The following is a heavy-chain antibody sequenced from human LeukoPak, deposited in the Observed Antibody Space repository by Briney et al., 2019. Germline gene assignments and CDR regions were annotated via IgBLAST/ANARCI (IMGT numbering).Heavy chain of an antibody. CDR3: AKIVTTVYIGC. CDR1: GFTFENFA. J-gene: IGHJ4*02. D-gene: IGHD4-17*01. Sequence: GGSLRLSCSVSGFTFENFAMNWVRQAPGKGLEWVSVIRDNGATTFYADSVKGRFTISRDNSKNTLYLQMNSLRAEDTAVYYCAKIVTTVYIGCWGQGTLVTVSS. CDR2: IRDNGATT. V-gene: IGHV3-23*01.